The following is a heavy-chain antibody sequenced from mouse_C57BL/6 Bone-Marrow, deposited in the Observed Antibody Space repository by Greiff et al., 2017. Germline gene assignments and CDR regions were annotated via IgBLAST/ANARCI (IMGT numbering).Heavy chain of an antibody. J-gene: IGHJ4*01. D-gene: IGHD6-2*01. CDR2: ISSGGDYI. Sequence: EVQRVESGEGLVKPGGSLKLSCAASGFTFSSDAMSWVRQTPEKRLEWVAYISSGGDYIYYADTVKGRITISRDNARNTLYLQMSSLKSEDTAMYYCTRDLFYAMDSWGQGTSVTVSS. CDR3: TRDLFYAMDS. V-gene: IGHV5-9-1*02. CDR1: GFTFSSDA.